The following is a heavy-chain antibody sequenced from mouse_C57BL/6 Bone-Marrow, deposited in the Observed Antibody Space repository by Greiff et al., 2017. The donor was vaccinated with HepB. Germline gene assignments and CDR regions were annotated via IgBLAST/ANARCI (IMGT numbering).Heavy chain of an antibody. CDR1: GFNIKDYY. CDR2: IDPEDGET. CDR3: ANPRITTVALDY. D-gene: IGHD1-1*01. V-gene: IGHV14-2*01. Sequence: EVKLMESGAELVKPGASVKLSCTASGFNIKDYYMHWVKQRTEQGLEWIGRIDPEDGETKYAPKFQGKATITADTSSNTAYLPLSSLTSEDTAVYYCANPRITTVALDYWGQGTTLTVSS. J-gene: IGHJ2*01.